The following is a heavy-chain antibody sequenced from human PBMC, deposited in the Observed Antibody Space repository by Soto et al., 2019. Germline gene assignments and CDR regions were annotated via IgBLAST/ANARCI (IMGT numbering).Heavy chain of an antibody. CDR3: VTETQWYFDD. CDR1: GFSFSLRY. Sequence: PGGSLRLSCAASGFSFSLRYMSWIRQAPGRGLEWVSYISPGGDNIHYADFVKGRFTISRDNPKDSLYLQMNSLRVEGTAVYYCVTETQWYFDDWGQGTLVTVSS. J-gene: IGHJ4*02. V-gene: IGHV3-11*01. CDR2: ISPGGDNI. D-gene: IGHD2-8*01.